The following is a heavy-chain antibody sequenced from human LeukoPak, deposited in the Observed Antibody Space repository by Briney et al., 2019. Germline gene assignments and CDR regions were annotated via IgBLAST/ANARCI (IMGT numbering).Heavy chain of an antibody. CDR1: GFTFSSYA. CDR3: ARHLNSGSYYKVDAFDI. V-gene: IGHV3-66*04. J-gene: IGHJ3*02. CDR2: IYSGGST. D-gene: IGHD3-10*01. Sequence: GRSLRLSCAASGFTFSSYAMSWVRQAPGKGLEWVSVIYSGGSTYYADSVKGRFTISRDNSKNTLYLQMNSLRAEDTAVYYCARHLNSGSYYKVDAFDIWGQGTMVTVSS.